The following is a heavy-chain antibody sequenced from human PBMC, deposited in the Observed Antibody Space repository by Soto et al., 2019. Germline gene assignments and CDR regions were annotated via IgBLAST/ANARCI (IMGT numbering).Heavy chain of an antibody. Sequence: EVQLLESGGGLMQPGGSLRLSCATSGFTFRNYAMSWVRQAPGKGLEWVSGLGGDGLPYYADSVRGRFTISRDNSKNTLHLLMNSLRVEDTALYYCAKAKGSFDYTGPDYWGQGTLVTVSS. J-gene: IGHJ4*02. CDR2: LGGDGLP. V-gene: IGHV3-23*01. CDR3: AKAKGSFDYTGPDY. CDR1: GFTFRNYA. D-gene: IGHD2-8*02.